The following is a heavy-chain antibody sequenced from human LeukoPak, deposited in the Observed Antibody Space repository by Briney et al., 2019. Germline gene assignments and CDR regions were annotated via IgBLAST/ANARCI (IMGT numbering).Heavy chain of an antibody. J-gene: IGHJ5*02. D-gene: IGHD6-19*01. Sequence: GASAKVSCKASGYTFTSYAMNWVRQAPGQGLEWMGWINTNTGNPTYAQGFTGRFVFSLDTSVSTAYLQISSLKAEDTAVYYCARAQGEQWLVLVDWFDPWGQGTLVTVSS. CDR3: ARAQGEQWLVLVDWFDP. CDR2: INTNTGNP. V-gene: IGHV7-4-1*02. CDR1: GYTFTSYA.